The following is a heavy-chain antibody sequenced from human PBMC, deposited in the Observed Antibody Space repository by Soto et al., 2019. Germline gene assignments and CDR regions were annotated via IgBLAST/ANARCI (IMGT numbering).Heavy chain of an antibody. CDR3: ARVFDSYYYDSAGAFDI. V-gene: IGHV4-4*07. Sequence: PSETLSLTCSVSGASVKTYYWSWIRQSAGKGLEWIGRVYTSGSTNYNPSLKSRVTMSVDTSKNQFSLKLSSVTAADTAVYYCARVFDSYYYDSAGAFDIWGQGPMVTVSS. CDR1: GASVKTYY. J-gene: IGHJ3*02. D-gene: IGHD3-22*01. CDR2: VYTSGST.